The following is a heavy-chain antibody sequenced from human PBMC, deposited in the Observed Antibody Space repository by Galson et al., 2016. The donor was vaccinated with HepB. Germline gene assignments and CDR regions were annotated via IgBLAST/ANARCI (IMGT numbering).Heavy chain of an antibody. CDR2: INHGGRT. J-gene: IGHJ4*02. CDR1: GISFSDSY. V-gene: IGHV4-34*01. D-gene: IGHD6-13*01. CDR3: ARGDFRSSWNSLRYYYFDY. Sequence: SETLSLTCATYGISFSDSYWSWIRQPPGKGLEWIGEINHGGRTNYNPSLKSRVTISVDTSKNQFSLKLRSVTAADTAVYYCARGDFRSSWNSLRYYYFDYWGQGTLLTVSS.